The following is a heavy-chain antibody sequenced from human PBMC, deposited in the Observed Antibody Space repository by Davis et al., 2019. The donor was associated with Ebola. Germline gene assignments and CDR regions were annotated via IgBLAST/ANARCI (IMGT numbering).Heavy chain of an antibody. J-gene: IGHJ4*02. D-gene: IGHD1-1*01. Sequence: GESLKISCAVSGFTFSSYWMSWVRQMPGKGLEWVGIIYPGDSDTRYSPSFKGRVTISADNSVNAAYLLWNSLRASDTAMYFCARATTGTINPYYFDYWGQGTLVTVSS. V-gene: IGHV5-51*01. CDR2: IYPGDSDT. CDR3: ARATTGTINPYYFDY. CDR1: GFTFSSYW.